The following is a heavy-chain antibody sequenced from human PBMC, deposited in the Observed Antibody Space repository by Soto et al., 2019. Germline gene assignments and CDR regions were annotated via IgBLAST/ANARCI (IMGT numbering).Heavy chain of an antibody. J-gene: IGHJ5*02. V-gene: IGHV4-59*01. CDR3: ARDRSTYGGGGTGEVKENWFDP. CDR2: AYYSGDT. Sequence: SETLSLTCSVSGGSISRYYWSWIRQPPGKGLEWIGYAYYSGDTGYNPSLQSRVTMAVDTSKNQVSLKLTSVTAADTAVYYCARDRSTYGGGGTGEVKENWFDPWGQGALVTVLL. D-gene: IGHD2-8*01. CDR1: GGSISRYY.